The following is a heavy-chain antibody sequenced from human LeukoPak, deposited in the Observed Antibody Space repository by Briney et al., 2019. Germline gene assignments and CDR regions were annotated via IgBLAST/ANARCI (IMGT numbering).Heavy chain of an antibody. Sequence: SETLSLTCTVSGGSISSSLYSWGWVRQPPGKGLEWIGYISYSGSTNSNPSLKSRVTISLDTSRNHFSLKLSSVTAADTAVYYCARDPRSHGFDIWGQGTMVTVSS. V-gene: IGHV4-61*03. CDR1: GGSISSSLYS. CDR3: ARDPRSHGFDI. J-gene: IGHJ3*02. CDR2: ISYSGST.